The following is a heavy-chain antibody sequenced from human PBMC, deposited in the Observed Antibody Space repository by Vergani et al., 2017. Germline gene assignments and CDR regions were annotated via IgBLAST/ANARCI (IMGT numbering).Heavy chain of an antibody. CDR1: GCSISSYY. J-gene: IGHJ4*02. D-gene: IGHD3-16*01. V-gene: IGHV4-59*01. CDR2: IYYSGST. CDR3: ARGGLSLDY. Sequence: QVQLQESGPGLVKPSETLSLTCTVSGCSISSYYWSWIRQPPRKGLEWIGYIYYSGSTNYNPSLKSRVTISVDTSKNQFSLKLSSVTAADTAVYYCARGGLSLDYWGQGTLVTVSS.